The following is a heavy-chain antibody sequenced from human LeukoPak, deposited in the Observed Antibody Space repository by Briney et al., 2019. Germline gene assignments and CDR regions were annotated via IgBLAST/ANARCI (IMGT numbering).Heavy chain of an antibody. CDR3: ARVLQGGTKIYYYYYYMDV. Sequence: ASVKVSCKASGYTFTRYDINWVRQATGQGLEWMGGIIPIFGTANYAQKFQGRVTITADESTSTAYMELSSLRSEDTAVYYCARVLQGGTKIYYYYYYMDVWGKGTTVTVSS. CDR2: IIPIFGTA. D-gene: IGHD2-15*01. J-gene: IGHJ6*03. CDR1: GYTFTRYD. V-gene: IGHV1-69*13.